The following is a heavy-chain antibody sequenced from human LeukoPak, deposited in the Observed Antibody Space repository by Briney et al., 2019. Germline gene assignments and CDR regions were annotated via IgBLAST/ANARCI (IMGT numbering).Heavy chain of an antibody. CDR1: GFTFSSSW. CDR2: IKQDGSEK. CDR3: ARRELYDFWSGYYFDY. J-gene: IGHJ4*02. V-gene: IGHV3-7*01. D-gene: IGHD3-3*01. Sequence: GGSLRLSCAASGFTFSSSWMSWVREAPGKGLEWVANIKQDGSEKYYVDSVKGRFTISRDNAKNSLYLQMNSLRAEDTAVYYCARRELYDFWSGYYFDYWGQGTLVTVSS.